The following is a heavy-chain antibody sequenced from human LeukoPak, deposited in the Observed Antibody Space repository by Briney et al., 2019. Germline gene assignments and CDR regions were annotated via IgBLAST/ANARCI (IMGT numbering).Heavy chain of an antibody. Sequence: GRSLRLSCAASGFTFSSYDMHWVRQATGKGLEWVSAIGTAGDTYYPGSVKGRFTISRENAKNSLYLQMNSLRAGDTAVYYCARGIAAAPNWFDPWGQGTLVTVSS. J-gene: IGHJ5*02. CDR3: ARGIAAAPNWFDP. CDR1: GFTFSSYD. D-gene: IGHD6-13*01. V-gene: IGHV3-13*01. CDR2: IGTAGDT.